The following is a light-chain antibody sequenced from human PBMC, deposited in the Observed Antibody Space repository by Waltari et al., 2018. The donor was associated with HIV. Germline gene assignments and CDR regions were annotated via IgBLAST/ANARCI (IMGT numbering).Light chain of an antibody. CDR2: GAT. CDR1: QNLSSSY. Sequence: EIVLTQSPGTLSLSPGERANVFCMASQNLSSSYLAWYQQKPGQAPRLLIYGATSRATGIPDRFSGSGSGTDFTLTISRLEPEDFALYYCQQYGSSLFTFGGGTRVEIK. V-gene: IGKV3-20*01. J-gene: IGKJ4*01. CDR3: QQYGSSLFT.